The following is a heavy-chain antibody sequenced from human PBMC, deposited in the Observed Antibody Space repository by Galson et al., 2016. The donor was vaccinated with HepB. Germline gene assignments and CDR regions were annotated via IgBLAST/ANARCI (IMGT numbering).Heavy chain of an antibody. Sequence: SLRLSCAASGFTFSNYAMSWVRQAPGKGLEWIAAISGSSDHTYYPDSVKGRFTISRDNFKNTLYLQLSSLSAEDTALYYCARLTLPGICCYFYYWGQGTLVTVSS. CDR2: ISGSSDHT. J-gene: IGHJ4*02. D-gene: IGHD1-14*01. CDR1: GFTFSNYA. CDR3: ARLTLPGICCYFYY. V-gene: IGHV3-23*01.